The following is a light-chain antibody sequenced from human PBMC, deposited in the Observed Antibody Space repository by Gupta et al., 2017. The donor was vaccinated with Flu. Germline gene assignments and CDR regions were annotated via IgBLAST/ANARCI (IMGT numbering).Light chain of an antibody. CDR1: TSNIASHY. CDR2: EDD. CDR3: ATWDSSLTAGV. Sequence: KVSSSCSGSTSNIASHYVSWYHQLPGTAPKLLIHEDDKRPSGIPDRFSGSKSGTSATLGITGLQTGDEADYYCATWDSSLTAGVFGGGTKLTVL. J-gene: IGLJ3*02. V-gene: IGLV1-51*01.